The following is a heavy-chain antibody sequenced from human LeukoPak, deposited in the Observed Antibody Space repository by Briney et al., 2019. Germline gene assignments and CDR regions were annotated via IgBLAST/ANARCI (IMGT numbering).Heavy chain of an antibody. Sequence: PGGSLRLSCAASGFTFSTFAMIWVRQPPGKGLEWVSSIFPSGGEIHYADSVRGRFTISRDNSKSTLSLQMNSLRAEDTAFYYCAKDIGYGSGSYFDYWGQGTLVTVSS. J-gene: IGHJ4*02. CDR3: AKDIGYGSGSYFDY. V-gene: IGHV3-23*01. CDR2: IFPSGGEI. D-gene: IGHD3-10*01. CDR1: GFTFSTFA.